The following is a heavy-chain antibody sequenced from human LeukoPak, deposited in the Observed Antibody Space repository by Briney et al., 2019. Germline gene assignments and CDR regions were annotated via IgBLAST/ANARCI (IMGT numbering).Heavy chain of an antibody. Sequence: GGSLRLSCAASGFTFSSYVMYWVRQAPGKGLEYVSGISSNGGSAYYANSVKGRFTISRDNSKNTLYLQMGSLRAEDMAVYYCARDQSGSSGAFDIWGQGTMVTVSS. V-gene: IGHV3-64*01. D-gene: IGHD3-10*01. CDR3: ARDQSGSSGAFDI. CDR1: GFTFSSYV. J-gene: IGHJ3*02. CDR2: ISSNGGSA.